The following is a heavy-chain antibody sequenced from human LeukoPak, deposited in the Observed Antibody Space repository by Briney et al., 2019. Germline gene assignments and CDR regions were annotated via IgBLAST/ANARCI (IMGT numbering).Heavy chain of an antibody. J-gene: IGHJ5*02. V-gene: IGHV3-23*01. Sequence: GGSLRLSCAASGFTFSSYGMSWVRQAPGKGLEWVSAISGSGGSTYYADSVKGRFTISRDNSKNTLYLQMNSLRAEDTAVYYCAKDSPRYGDYVYNWFDPWGQGTLVTVSS. CDR2: ISGSGGST. CDR3: AKDSPRYGDYVYNWFDP. D-gene: IGHD4-17*01. CDR1: GFTFSSYG.